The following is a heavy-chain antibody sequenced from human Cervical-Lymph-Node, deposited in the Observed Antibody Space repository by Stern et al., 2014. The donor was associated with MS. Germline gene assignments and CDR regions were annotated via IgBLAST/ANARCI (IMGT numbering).Heavy chain of an antibody. CDR3: ARPECTGGTCYSSWFDP. V-gene: IGHV3-7*01. CDR2: IKQDGSQK. D-gene: IGHD2-15*01. CDR1: GFTFSTSW. Sequence: DQLVESGGGLVQPGGSLRLSCEASGFTFSTSWMSWGRQAPGQGQEWVANIKQDGSQKYYVDSVKGRFTISRDNAKNSLYLQMNSLRAEDTAVYYCARPECTGGTCYSSWFDPWGQGTLVTVSS. J-gene: IGHJ5*02.